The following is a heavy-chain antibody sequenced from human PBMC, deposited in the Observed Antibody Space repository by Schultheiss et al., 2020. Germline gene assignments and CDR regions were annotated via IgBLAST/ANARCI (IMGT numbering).Heavy chain of an antibody. J-gene: IGHJ4*02. CDR3: ARDGRVYDSSGYYSVDFDY. Sequence: ASVKVSCKASGYTFSNYGISWVRQAPGQGLEWMGWISAYNGNTNYAQKLQGRVTMTTDTSTSTAYMELRSLRSDDTAVYYCARDGRVYDSSGYYSVDFDYWGQGTLVTVSS. CDR1: GYTFSNYG. D-gene: IGHD3-22*01. CDR2: ISAYNGNT. V-gene: IGHV1-18*01.